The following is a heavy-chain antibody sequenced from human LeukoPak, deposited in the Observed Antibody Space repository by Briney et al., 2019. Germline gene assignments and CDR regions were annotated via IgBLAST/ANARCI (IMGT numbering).Heavy chain of an antibody. CDR3: ARDIAAAGTWFDY. CDR1: GFTFSSYS. D-gene: IGHD6-13*01. CDR2: ISSSSSYI. Sequence: PGGSLRLSCAASGFTFSSYSMNWVRQAPGKGLEWVSSISSSSSYIYYADSEKGRFTISRDNAKNSLYLQMNSLRAEDTAVYYCARDIAAAGTWFDYWGQGTLVTVSS. J-gene: IGHJ4*02. V-gene: IGHV3-21*01.